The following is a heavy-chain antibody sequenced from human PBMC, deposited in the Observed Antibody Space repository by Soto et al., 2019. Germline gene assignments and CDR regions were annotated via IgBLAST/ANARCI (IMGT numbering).Heavy chain of an antibody. V-gene: IGHV1-69*06. Sequence: ASVKVSCKASGGTLSSYAISWVRQAPGQGLEWMGGIIPIFGTANYAQKFQGRVTITADKSTSTAYMELSSLRSEDTAVYYCARVGGVGYCTNGVCYFDYWGQGTLVTVSS. D-gene: IGHD2-8*01. CDR1: GGTLSSYA. J-gene: IGHJ4*02. CDR2: IIPIFGTA. CDR3: ARVGGVGYCTNGVCYFDY.